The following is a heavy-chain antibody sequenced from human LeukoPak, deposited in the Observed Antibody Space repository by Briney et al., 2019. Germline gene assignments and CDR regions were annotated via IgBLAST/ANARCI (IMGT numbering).Heavy chain of an antibody. V-gene: IGHV3-33*06. CDR2: IWYDGSNK. Sequence: GRSLRLSCAASGFTFSSYGMHWVRQAPGKGLEWVAVIWYDGSNKYYADSVKGRFTISRDNSKNTLSLQLRSLRAEDTAVYYCAKDLSYTSGASDHWGQGTLVTVSS. CDR3: AKDLSYTSGASDH. D-gene: IGHD6-19*01. CDR1: GFTFSSYG. J-gene: IGHJ4*02.